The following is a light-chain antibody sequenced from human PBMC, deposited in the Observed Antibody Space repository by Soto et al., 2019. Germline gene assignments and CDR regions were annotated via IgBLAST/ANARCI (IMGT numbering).Light chain of an antibody. J-gene: IGLJ1*01. Sequence: QSVLTQPASVSGSPGQSITISCTGTSSDVGGYNYVSWYQQHPGKAPKLMIYAVSNRPSGVSNRFSGSKSGNTASLTISGLQAEDEADYYCSSYTSSSTGVFGTGTKVTVL. CDR3: SSYTSSSTGV. V-gene: IGLV2-14*01. CDR1: SSDVGGYNY. CDR2: AVS.